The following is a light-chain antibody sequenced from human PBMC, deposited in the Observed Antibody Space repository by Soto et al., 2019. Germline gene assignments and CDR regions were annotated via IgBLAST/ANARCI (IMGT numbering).Light chain of an antibody. CDR3: QSYDSSLSGYV. J-gene: IGLJ1*01. CDR2: GNS. Sequence: QSVLTQPPSVSGAPGQRVTISCTGSSSNIGAGYDVHWYQQLPGTAPKLLISGNSNRPSGVPDRFSGSKSGTSASLAITGLLAEEEADYYCQSYDSSLSGYVFGTGTKLTVL. CDR1: SSNIGAGYD. V-gene: IGLV1-40*01.